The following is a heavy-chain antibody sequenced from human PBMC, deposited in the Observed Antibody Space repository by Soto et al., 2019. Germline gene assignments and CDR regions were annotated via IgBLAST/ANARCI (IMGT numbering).Heavy chain of an antibody. V-gene: IGHV6-1*01. Sequence: SPTLSLTCAISGDSVSSNSAAWNWIRQSPSRGLEWLGRTYYRSKWYNDYAVSVKSRITINPDTSKNQFSLQLNSVTPEDTAVYYCARDRRHPGYSSGWYNWFDPWGQGTLVTVSS. J-gene: IGHJ5*02. CDR3: ARDRRHPGYSSGWYNWFDP. D-gene: IGHD6-19*01. CDR2: TYYRSKWYN. CDR1: GDSVSSNSAA.